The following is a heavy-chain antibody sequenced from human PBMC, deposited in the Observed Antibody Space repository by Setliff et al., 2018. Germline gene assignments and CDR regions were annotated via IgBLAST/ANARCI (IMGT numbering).Heavy chain of an antibody. J-gene: IGHJ6*03. D-gene: IGHD6-19*01. V-gene: IGHV4-4*07. Sequence: PSETLSLTCTVSGGSISSYYWSWIRQPAGKGLEWIGHIYIGGSANYNPSLKSRVTMSIDTSKNQFSLKLNSVTAADMAVYYCAREQWLDPPGYYYMDVWGPGTTVTVSS. CDR2: IYIGGSA. CDR1: GGSISSYY. CDR3: AREQWLDPPGYYYMDV.